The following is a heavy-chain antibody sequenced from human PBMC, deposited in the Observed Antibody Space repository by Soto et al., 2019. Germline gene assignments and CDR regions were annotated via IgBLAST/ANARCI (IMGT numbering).Heavy chain of an antibody. CDR3: AHPNSGNFYSFDY. CDR1: GFSLTTSGVG. D-gene: IGHD1-26*01. Sequence: QITLKESGPTLVRPTQTLTLTCTFSGFSLTTSGVGVGWIRQPPGKALEWLALIWWDGDQRYSPSLKSRLTTPXHPXKNQVVLTMTNMDPVDTATHYCAHPNSGNFYSFDYLGQGTPVTVSS. V-gene: IGHV2-5*02. J-gene: IGHJ4*02. CDR2: IWWDGDQ.